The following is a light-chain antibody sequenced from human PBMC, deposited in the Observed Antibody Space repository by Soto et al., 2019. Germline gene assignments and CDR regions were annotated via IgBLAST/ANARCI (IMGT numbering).Light chain of an antibody. Sequence: EVVMTQSPDFLSVSPGDTVTLSCRASESVAGDLAWFQQKPGQAPRRLIYATSRRASGIPARFAGSGSGTEFSLNIRRLQSEDFAIYYCQQYNKWRTFGQGTKVDLK. J-gene: IGKJ1*01. CDR2: ATS. CDR3: QQYNKWRT. CDR1: ESVAGD. V-gene: IGKV3-15*01.